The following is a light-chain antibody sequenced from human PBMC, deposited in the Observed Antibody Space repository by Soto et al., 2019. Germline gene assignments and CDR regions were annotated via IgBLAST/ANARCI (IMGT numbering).Light chain of an antibody. V-gene: IGKV3-20*01. Sequence: EIVLTQSPCTLSLSPGERATLSCRASQSVSNNYLAWYQQKPGQAPRLLIYGAFNRATGIPDRFSGSGSGTDFTLTISRLEPEDFAVYYCQQYGSSPETFGQGTKVDIK. CDR2: GAF. J-gene: IGKJ1*01. CDR3: QQYGSSPET. CDR1: QSVSNNY.